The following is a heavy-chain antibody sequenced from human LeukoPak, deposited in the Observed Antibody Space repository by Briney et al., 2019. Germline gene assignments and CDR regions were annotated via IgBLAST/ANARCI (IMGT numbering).Heavy chain of an antibody. CDR2: VGRDGSEK. CDR1: GFTFSDYW. CDR3: AKVGAWELQRVFEN. D-gene: IGHD1-26*01. J-gene: IGHJ4*02. Sequence: GGSLRLSCVASGFTFSDYWMTWVRQVPGKGLEWVANVGRDGSEKNYVDSVKGRFTISRDNAKKSLYLEMNSLRVEDTARYYCAKVGAWELQRVFENWGQGTLVTVSS. V-gene: IGHV3-7*01.